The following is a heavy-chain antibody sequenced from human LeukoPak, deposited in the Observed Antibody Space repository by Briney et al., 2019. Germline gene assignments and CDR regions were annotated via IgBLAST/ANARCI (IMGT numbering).Heavy chain of an antibody. J-gene: IGHJ4*02. Sequence: SETLSLTCTVSGGSISSYYWSWIRQPPGKGLEWIGYIYYSGSTNYNPSLKSRVTISVDTSKNQFSLKLSSVTAADTAVYYCARMGRRGSFDYWGQGTLVTVSS. D-gene: IGHD1-26*01. CDR1: GGSISSYY. CDR3: ARMGRRGSFDY. CDR2: IYYSGST. V-gene: IGHV4-59*01.